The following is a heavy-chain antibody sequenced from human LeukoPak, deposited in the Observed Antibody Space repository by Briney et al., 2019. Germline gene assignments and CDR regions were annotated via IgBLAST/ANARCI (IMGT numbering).Heavy chain of an antibody. V-gene: IGHV5-51*01. CDR2: IYPGDSDT. CDR3: ARRGWGGTGYYFDY. J-gene: IGHJ4*02. D-gene: IGHD1-26*01. CDR1: GYSFTNYL. Sequence: GESLKISCKGSGYSFTNYLIGWVRQMPVKGLEWMGIIYPGDSDTRYSPSFQGQVIISADKSINTAYLQWSGLKASDTAMYYCARRGWGGTGYYFDYWGQGTLVTVSS.